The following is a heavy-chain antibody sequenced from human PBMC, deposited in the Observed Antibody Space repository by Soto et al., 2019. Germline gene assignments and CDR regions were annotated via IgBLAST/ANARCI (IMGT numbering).Heavy chain of an antibody. CDR2: ISAYNGNT. CDR1: GYTFTSYG. Sequence: ASVKVSCKASGYTFTSYGISWVRQAPGQGLEWMGWISAYNGNTNYAQKLQGRVTMTTDTSTSTAYMELRSLRSDGTAVYYCARDVYSGYEPAEGWYLDLWGRGTLVTV. J-gene: IGHJ2*01. CDR3: ARDVYSGYEPAEGWYLDL. V-gene: IGHV1-18*01. D-gene: IGHD5-12*01.